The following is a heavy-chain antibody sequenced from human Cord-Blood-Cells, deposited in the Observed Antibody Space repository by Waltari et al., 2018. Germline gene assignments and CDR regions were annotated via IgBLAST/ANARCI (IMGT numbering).Heavy chain of an antibody. CDR1: GFTVSSNY. CDR2: IYSGGST. CDR3: ARDFASGAAGTIDYYYYMDV. J-gene: IGHJ6*03. D-gene: IGHD6-13*01. V-gene: IGHV3-53*01. Sequence: ASGFTVSSNYMSWVRQAPGKGLEWVSVIYSGGSTYYADSVKGRFTISRDNSKNTLYLQMNSLRAEDTAVYYCARDFASGAAGTIDYYYYMDVWGKGTTVTVSS.